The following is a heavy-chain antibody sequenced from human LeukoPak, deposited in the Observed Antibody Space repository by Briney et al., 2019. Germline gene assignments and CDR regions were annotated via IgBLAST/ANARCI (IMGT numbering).Heavy chain of an antibody. V-gene: IGHV4-31*03. J-gene: IGHJ4*02. Sequence: SETLSLTCTVSGGSISSGGYYWSWIRQHPGKGLEWIGYIYYSGSTYYNPSLKSRVTISVDTSKNQFSLKLSSVTAADTAVYYCARDGMEGIDYWGQGTLVTASS. D-gene: IGHD1-1*01. CDR1: GGSISSGGYY. CDR3: ARDGMEGIDY. CDR2: IYYSGST.